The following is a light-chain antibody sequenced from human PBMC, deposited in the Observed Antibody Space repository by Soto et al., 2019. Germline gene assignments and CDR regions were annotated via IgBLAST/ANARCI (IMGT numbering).Light chain of an antibody. J-gene: IGLJ3*02. CDR3: SSYASSGTPWV. CDR2: DVS. Sequence: QSALTQPASVSGSPGQSITISCTGTSSDIGGYNYVSWYQQHPGKVPKLIIYDVSNRPSGVSNRFSGSKSGKTASLTISGLQAEDYADYYCSSYASSGTPWVFGGGTKVTVL. CDR1: SSDIGGYNY. V-gene: IGLV2-14*01.